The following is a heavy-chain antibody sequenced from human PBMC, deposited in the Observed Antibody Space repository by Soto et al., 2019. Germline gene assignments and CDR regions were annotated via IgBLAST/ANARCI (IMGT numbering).Heavy chain of an antibody. V-gene: IGHV1-2*02. CDR3: ARPPGYISDWYYFDL. Sequence: GASVKVSCKASGYTFIDYYMHWVRQAPGRGFEWMGRISPRSGGTNYAQKFQGRVTMTWDTSLNTAYMELSSLISEDTAVYYCARPPGYISDWYYFDLWGQGTLVTVSS. J-gene: IGHJ4*02. CDR2: ISPRSGGT. D-gene: IGHD3-9*01. CDR1: GYTFIDYY.